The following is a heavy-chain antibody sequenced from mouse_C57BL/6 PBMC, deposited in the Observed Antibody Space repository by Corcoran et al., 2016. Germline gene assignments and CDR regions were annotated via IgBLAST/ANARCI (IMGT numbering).Heavy chain of an antibody. Sequence: QIQLVQSGPELKKPGETVKISCKASGYTFTTYGMSWVKQAPGKGLKWMGWINTYSGVPTYADDFKGRFAFSLETSASTAYLQINNLTNEDTATYFCARYDYDGWYFDVWGTGTTVTVSS. J-gene: IGHJ1*03. CDR1: GYTFTTYG. V-gene: IGHV9-3*01. CDR3: ARYDYDGWYFDV. CDR2: INTYSGVP. D-gene: IGHD2-4*01.